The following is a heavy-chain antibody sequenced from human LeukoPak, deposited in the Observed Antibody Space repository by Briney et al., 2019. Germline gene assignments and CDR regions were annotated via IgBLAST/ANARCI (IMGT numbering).Heavy chain of an antibody. CDR1: GYTFTGYY. CDR2: INPNRGDT. CDR3: AKDGGGYFYDNSGYYSLGFHH. V-gene: IGHV1-2*02. J-gene: IGHJ1*01. Sequence: GASVKVSCKASGYTFTGYYMHWVRQAPGQGLEWMGWINPNRGDTNYEQKFQGRVTMTRDTSISTVYMELNRLSSDGTAVYFCAKDGGGYFYDNSGYYSLGFHHWGQGTLVTVSS. D-gene: IGHD3-22*01.